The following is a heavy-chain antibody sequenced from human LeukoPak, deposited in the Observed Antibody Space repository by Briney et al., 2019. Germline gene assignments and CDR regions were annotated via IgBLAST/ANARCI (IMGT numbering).Heavy chain of an antibody. J-gene: IGHJ4*02. V-gene: IGHV3-49*04. CDR2: IRSKAYGGTT. D-gene: IGHD1-26*01. CDR3: TRDWELPIL. Sequence: GGSLGLSCAASGFTFISYSMNWVRQAPGKGLEWVGFIRSKAYGGTTEYAASVKGRFTISRDDSKSIAYLQVNSLKTEDTAVYYCTRDWELPILWGQGTLVTVSS. CDR1: GFTFISYS.